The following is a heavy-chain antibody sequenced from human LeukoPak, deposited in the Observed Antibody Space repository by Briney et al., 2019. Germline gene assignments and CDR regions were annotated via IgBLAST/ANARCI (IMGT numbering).Heavy chain of an antibody. V-gene: IGHV3-48*02. CDR3: ARASRSGYDY. CDR2: IGHDSSPI. CDR1: GFPYNSFG. Sequence: GGSQRLSCVASGFPYNSFGMNWLRQTPGKGLEWVSYIGHDSSPIYYADFVKGRFTMSRDNAKNSLYLQMKSLRDEDAAVYYCARASRSGYDYWGQGTLVTVSS. J-gene: IGHJ4*02. D-gene: IGHD3-22*01.